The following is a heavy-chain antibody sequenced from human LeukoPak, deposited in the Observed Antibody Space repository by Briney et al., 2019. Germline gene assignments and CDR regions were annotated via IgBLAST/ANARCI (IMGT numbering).Heavy chain of an antibody. V-gene: IGHV4-34*01. CDR3: ASAGLRDCSSTSCYLLPDY. D-gene: IGHD2-2*01. CDR2: INHSGST. J-gene: IGHJ4*02. Sequence: SETLSVTCAVYGGSFSGYYWSWIRQPPGNGLEWIGEINHSGSTNYNPSLKSRVTISVDTSKNQFSLKLSSVTAADTAVYYCASAGLRDCSSTSCYLLPDYWGQGTLVTVSS. CDR1: GGSFSGYY.